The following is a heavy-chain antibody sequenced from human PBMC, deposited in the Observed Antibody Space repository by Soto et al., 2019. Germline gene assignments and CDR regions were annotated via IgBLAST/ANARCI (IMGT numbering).Heavy chain of an antibody. V-gene: IGHV3-74*01. CDR1: GFTFSSNW. Sequence: GGSLRLSCAASGFTFSSNWMHWVRQAPGRGLVWVSRINSDGSSTSYADSVKGRFTISRDNARNTLFLQMNSLRAEDTAVYYCARTLVDYYDSSGYPRFDYWGQGTLVTVSS. CDR3: ARTLVDYYDSSGYPRFDY. J-gene: IGHJ4*02. D-gene: IGHD3-22*01. CDR2: INSDGSST.